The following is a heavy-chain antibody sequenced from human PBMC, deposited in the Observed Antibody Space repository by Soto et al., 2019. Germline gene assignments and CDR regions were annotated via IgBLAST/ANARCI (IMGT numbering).Heavy chain of an antibody. J-gene: IGHJ6*02. V-gene: IGHV3-30-3*01. Sequence: QVQLVESGGGVVQPVRSLRLSCAASGFTFSSYAMHWVRQAPGKGLEWVAVISYDGSNKYYADSVKGRFTISRDNSKNTLYLQMNSLRAEDTAVYYCASLNVDTAMATYNYYYYGMDVWGQGTTVTVSS. D-gene: IGHD5-18*01. CDR3: ASLNVDTAMATYNYYYYGMDV. CDR1: GFTFSSYA. CDR2: ISYDGSNK.